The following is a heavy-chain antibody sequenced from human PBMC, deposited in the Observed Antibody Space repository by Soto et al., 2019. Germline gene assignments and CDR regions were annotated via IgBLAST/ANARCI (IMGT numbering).Heavy chain of an antibody. V-gene: IGHV3-23*01. CDR1: GFTFSSYA. CDR2: ISGSGGST. D-gene: IGHD5-18*01. J-gene: IGHJ4*02. CDR3: AKDLEELWLLGEDY. Sequence: EVQLLESGGGLVQPGGSLRLSCAASGFTFSSYAMSWVRQAPGKGLEWVSAISGSGGSTYYADSVKGRFTTSRDISENTLYLQMNSLRAEDTAVYYCAKDLEELWLLGEDYWGQRTLVTVSS.